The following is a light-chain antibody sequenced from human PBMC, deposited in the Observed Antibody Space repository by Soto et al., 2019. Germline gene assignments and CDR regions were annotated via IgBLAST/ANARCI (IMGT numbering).Light chain of an antibody. J-gene: IGKJ1*01. CDR3: QQSYSTPQT. CDR1: QSISSY. V-gene: IGKV1-39*01. CDR2: AAS. Sequence: DIQMTQSPSSLSASVGDRVTITCRASQSISSYLNWYQQKPGKAPKLLIYAASSLQSGVPSRFSGSGFGPDFTLTISSLQPEDFATYYCQQSYSTPQTFGHGTKVEIK.